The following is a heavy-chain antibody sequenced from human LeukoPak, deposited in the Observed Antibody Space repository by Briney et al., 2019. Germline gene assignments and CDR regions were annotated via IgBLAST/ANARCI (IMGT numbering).Heavy chain of an antibody. D-gene: IGHD7-27*01. CDR3: ARPLTGTSFDF. J-gene: IGHJ4*02. CDR1: GGSFSGYY. Sequence: SETLSLTYAVYGGSFSGYYWSWIRQSPGKGLEWIGEINHSGSPNYNPSLKSRVTISADTSKNQFSLRLTSVTAADTAIYYCARPLTGTSFDFWGQGTLVTVSS. V-gene: IGHV4-34*01. CDR2: INHSGSP.